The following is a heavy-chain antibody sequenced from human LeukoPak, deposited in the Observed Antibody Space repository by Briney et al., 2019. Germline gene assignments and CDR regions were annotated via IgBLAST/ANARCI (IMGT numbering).Heavy chain of an antibody. J-gene: IGHJ4*02. Sequence: SVKVSCKASGFTFTSSAMQWVRQARGQRLEWIGWIVVGSGNTNYAQKFQEILTITMATSTSTAYMPLSSLRSHSPSMYYRPASFPPTLGATLRWGQGTLVTVSS. D-gene: IGHD1-26*01. CDR2: IVVGSGNT. V-gene: IGHV1-58*02. CDR3: PASFPPTLGATLR. CDR1: GFTFTSSA.